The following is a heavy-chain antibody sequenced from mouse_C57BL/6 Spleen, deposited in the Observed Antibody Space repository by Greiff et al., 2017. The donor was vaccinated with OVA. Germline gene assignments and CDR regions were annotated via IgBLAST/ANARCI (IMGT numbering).Heavy chain of an antibody. V-gene: IGHV5-9-1*02. Sequence: EVHLVESGAGLVKPGGSLKLSCAASGFTFSSYAMSWVRQTPEKRLEWVAYISSGGDYIYYADNVKGRVTISRDNARNTLYLQMSSLKSEDTAMYYCTRNTNLYYYAMDYWGQGTSVTVSS. CDR3: TRNTNLYYYAMDY. J-gene: IGHJ4*01. D-gene: IGHD5-1*01. CDR2: ISSGGDYI. CDR1: GFTFSSYA.